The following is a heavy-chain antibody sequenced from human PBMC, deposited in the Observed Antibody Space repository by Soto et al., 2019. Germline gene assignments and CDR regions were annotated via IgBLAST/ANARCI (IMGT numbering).Heavy chain of an antibody. CDR3: ATRSPAFDY. J-gene: IGHJ4*02. CDR1: GYSFTNYA. Sequence: ASVKVSCKASGYSFTNYAIHWLRQAPGQRLEWLGWINAGNGNTKYSQKFQGRVTMTTDTSTSTAYMELRSLRSDDTAVYYCATRSPAFDYWGQGTLVTVSS. V-gene: IGHV1-3*01. CDR2: INAGNGNT.